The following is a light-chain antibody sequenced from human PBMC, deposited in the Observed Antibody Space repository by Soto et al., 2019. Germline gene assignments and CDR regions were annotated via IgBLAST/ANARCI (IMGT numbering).Light chain of an antibody. CDR2: DSS. V-gene: IGKV3-11*02. CDR1: QSVGRY. CDR3: QQYGASPWT. J-gene: IGKJ1*01. Sequence: EMVLTQSPATLSLSPGDRATLSCRASQSVGRYLAWYQQRPGQAPRLLIYDSSNRVTGIPARFSGNGSGRDFTLTISSLEPEDFAVYHCQQYGASPWTFGQGTKVEVK.